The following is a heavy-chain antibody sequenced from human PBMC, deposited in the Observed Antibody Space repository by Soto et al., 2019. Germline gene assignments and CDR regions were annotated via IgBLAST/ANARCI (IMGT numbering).Heavy chain of an antibody. CDR2: ISGTGVST. V-gene: IGHV3-23*01. CDR1: GFTFSGFTFSSYA. J-gene: IGHJ6*02. D-gene: IGHD1-1*01. CDR3: AKGGRPPREPFMDV. Sequence: VQLLESGGGLVQSGGSLRLSCAASGFTFSGFTFSSYAMTWVRQAPGKGLEWVSTISGTGVSTYYADSVKGRFTISRDNSKNTLYLRMNSLRAEDTAVYYCAKGGRPPREPFMDVWGQGTTVTVSS.